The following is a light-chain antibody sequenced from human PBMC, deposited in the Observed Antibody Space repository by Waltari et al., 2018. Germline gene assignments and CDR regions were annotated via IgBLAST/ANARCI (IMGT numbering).Light chain of an antibody. CDR3: QQSYNTPRT. CDR1: QSISTF. CDR2: SAS. V-gene: IGKV1-39*01. Sequence: DIQMTQSPSSLSASMGDRVNITCRASQSISTFLNWYQQKPGRAPNLLLHSASTLHTGVPSRFSGSGSGTNFTLTISSLQPEDFATYYCQQSYNTPRTFGQGTTVEV. J-gene: IGKJ1*01.